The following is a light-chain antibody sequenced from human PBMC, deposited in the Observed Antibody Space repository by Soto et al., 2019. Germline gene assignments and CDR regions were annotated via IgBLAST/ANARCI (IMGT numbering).Light chain of an antibody. CDR3: QEYNGASYS. V-gene: IGKV1-5*01. Sequence: DIQMTQSPSTLSASVGDRVTITCRASQSLNGWLAWYQQKPSQALKLLIYDVSSLGSGVPSRFRGSGSGTEFTLTITGLQPDDFATYYCQEYNGASYSFGQGT. J-gene: IGKJ2*03. CDR2: DVS. CDR1: QSLNGW.